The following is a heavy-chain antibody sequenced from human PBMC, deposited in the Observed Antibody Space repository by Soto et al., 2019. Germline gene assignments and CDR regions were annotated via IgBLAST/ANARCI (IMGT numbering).Heavy chain of an antibody. J-gene: IGHJ4*02. CDR1: GFTFSSYA. D-gene: IGHD5-18*01. CDR2: ISGSGGST. CDR3: ASPRSIGYSYGYFDY. V-gene: IGHV3-23*01. Sequence: GGSLRLSCAASGFTFSSYAMSWVRQAPGKGLEWVSAISGSGGSTYYADSVKGRFTISRDNSKNTLYLQMNSLRAEDTAIYYCASPRSIGYSYGYFDYWGQGTLVTVSS.